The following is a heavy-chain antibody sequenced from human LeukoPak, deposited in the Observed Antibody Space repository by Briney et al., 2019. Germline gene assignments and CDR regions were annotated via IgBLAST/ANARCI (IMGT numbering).Heavy chain of an antibody. CDR2: IYTSGST. D-gene: IGHD2-21*02. CDR3: ARGVVTAPSYFDY. V-gene: IGHV4-4*09. CDR1: GGSISSYY. J-gene: IGHJ4*02. Sequence: SETLSLTCTVSGGSISSYYWSWIRQPPGKGLEWIGYIYTSGSTNYNPSLKRRVTISVDTSKNRFSLKLSSVTAADTAVYYCARGVVTAPSYFDYWGQGTLVTVSS.